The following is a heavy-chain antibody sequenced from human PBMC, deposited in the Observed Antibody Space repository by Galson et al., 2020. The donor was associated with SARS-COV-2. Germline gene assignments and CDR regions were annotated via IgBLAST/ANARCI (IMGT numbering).Heavy chain of an antibody. CDR1: GGSISSYY. CDR2: IYYSGST. V-gene: IGHV4-59*01. D-gene: IGHD2-2*01. CDR3: ARGGRYCSSTSCYPVDAFDI. J-gene: IGHJ3*02. Sequence: SETLSLTCTVSGGSISSYYWSWIRQPPGKGLEWIGYIYYSGSTNYNPSLKSRVTISVDTSKNQFSLKLSSVTAADTAVYYCARGGRYCSSTSCYPVDAFDIWGQGTMVTVSS.